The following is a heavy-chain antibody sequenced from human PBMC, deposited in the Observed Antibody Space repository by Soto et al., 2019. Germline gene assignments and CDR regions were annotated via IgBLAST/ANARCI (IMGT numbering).Heavy chain of an antibody. D-gene: IGHD2-21*01. J-gene: IGHJ4*02. V-gene: IGHV1-18*04. CDR3: ARTGIVNRGDYDY. Sequence: QVHLVQSGPEVKNPGASVKVSCEPSGYDFTAYPISWLRQAPGQGLEWMGWISTSNGVTHYAQHLPGRGTMTPDRSTGTVYMELRSLKSDDTAVYYCARTGIVNRGDYDYWGQGTLVTVSS. CDR2: ISTSNGVT. CDR1: GYDFTAYP.